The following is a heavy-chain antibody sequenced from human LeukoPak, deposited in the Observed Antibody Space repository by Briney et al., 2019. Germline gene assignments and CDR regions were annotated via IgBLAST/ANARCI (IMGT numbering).Heavy chain of an antibody. CDR3: ARDVNSYAHCGH. V-gene: IGHV3-53*01. Sequence: GGSLRLSWAASGFTVNSNYMSWVRQAPGKGLERVSINKDGRTYYADSVKGRFTISRDNSRNMLYLQMNSLRAEDTAVYYCARDVNSYAHCGHWGQGTLVTVSS. J-gene: IGHJ4*02. D-gene: IGHD5-18*01. CDR1: GFTVNSNY. CDR2: NKDGRT.